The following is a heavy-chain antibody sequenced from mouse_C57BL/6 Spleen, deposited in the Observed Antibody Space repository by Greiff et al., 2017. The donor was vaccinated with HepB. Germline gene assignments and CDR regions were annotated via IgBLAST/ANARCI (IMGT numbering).Heavy chain of an antibody. D-gene: IGHD1-1*01. J-gene: IGHJ2*01. CDR2: IDPSDSYT. V-gene: IGHV1-50*01. CDR1: GYTFTSYW. Sequence: VQLQQPGAELVKPGASVKLSCKASGYTFTSYWMQWVKQRPGQGLEWIGEIDPSDSYTNYNQKFKGKATLTVDTSSSTAYMQLSSLTSEDSAVYYCANLRYFDYWGQGTTLTVSS. CDR3: ANLRYFDY.